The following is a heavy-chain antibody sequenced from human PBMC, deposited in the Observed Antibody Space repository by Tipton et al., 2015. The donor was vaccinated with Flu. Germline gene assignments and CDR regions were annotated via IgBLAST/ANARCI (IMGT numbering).Heavy chain of an antibody. V-gene: IGHV4-38-2*01. CDR2: IYHSGTT. CDR3: ARHTGESVLGVIDY. CDR1: GYSITSAYY. Sequence: TLSLTCDVSGYSITSAYYWGWVRQPPGQGLEWIGSIYHSGTTYYNPSLKSRVIISVDTSKNHFSLRLTSVTAADTAVYYCARHTGESVLGVIDYWGQGNLVIVSS. J-gene: IGHJ4*02. D-gene: IGHD3-10*02.